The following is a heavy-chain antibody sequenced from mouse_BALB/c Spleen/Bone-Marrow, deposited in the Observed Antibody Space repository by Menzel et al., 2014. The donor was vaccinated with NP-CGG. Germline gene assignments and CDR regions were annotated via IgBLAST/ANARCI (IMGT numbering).Heavy chain of an antibody. J-gene: IGHJ3*01. CDR3: ASYYYGRSSFAC. D-gene: IGHD1-1*01. Sequence: EVKLMESGAELVKPGASVKLSCTASGFNIXDTYIHWVKQRPEQGLEWIGRIDPANGNTKYDPKFQGKATITTDTSSNTAYLQLSSPTSEDTAVYYCASYYYGRSSFACWGQGTLVTVSA. CDR1: GFNIXDTY. V-gene: IGHV14-3*02. CDR2: IDPANGNT.